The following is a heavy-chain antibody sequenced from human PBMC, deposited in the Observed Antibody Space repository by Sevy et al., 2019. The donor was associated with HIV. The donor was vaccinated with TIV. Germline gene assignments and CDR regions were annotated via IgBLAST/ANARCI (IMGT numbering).Heavy chain of an antibody. Sequence: GGSLRLSCAASGFSFSSYSMNWVRQAPGKGLEWVSSISGVSNYIYYADSVKGRFTISRDNAKNSLYLQMSRLRVGDTAVYYCARVGCTIGSCPLHDAFDIWGQGTMVTVSS. J-gene: IGHJ3*02. CDR2: ISGVSNYI. CDR1: GFSFSSYS. CDR3: ARVGCTIGSCPLHDAFDI. V-gene: IGHV3-21*01. D-gene: IGHD2-8*01.